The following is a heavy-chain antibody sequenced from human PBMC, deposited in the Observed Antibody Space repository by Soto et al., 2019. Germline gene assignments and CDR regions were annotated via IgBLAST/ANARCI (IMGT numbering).Heavy chain of an antibody. V-gene: IGHV4-34*01. CDR2: INHSGST. D-gene: IGHD5-18*01. J-gene: IGHJ4*02. CDR3: ARVEIQLWTQDFDY. CDR1: GGSFSGYY. Sequence: QVQLQQWGAGLLKPSETLSLTCAVYGGSFSGYYWSWIRQPPGKGLEWIGEINHSGSTNYNPSLKSRVTNSVDTSKNQFSLKLSSVTAADTAVYYCARVEIQLWTQDFDYWGQGTLVTVSS.